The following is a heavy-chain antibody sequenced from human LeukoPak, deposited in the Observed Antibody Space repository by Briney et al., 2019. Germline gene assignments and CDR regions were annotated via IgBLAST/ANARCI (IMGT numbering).Heavy chain of an antibody. Sequence: GGSLRLSCAASGFTFSSYGMHWVRQAPGKGLEWVAFIRYDGSNKYYADSVKGRFTISRDNAKNTLYLQMNSLRAEDTAVYYCARAFRKYFDYWGQGTLVTVSS. V-gene: IGHV3-30*02. CDR3: ARAFRKYFDY. J-gene: IGHJ4*02. CDR1: GFTFSSYG. CDR2: IRYDGSNK. D-gene: IGHD2/OR15-2a*01.